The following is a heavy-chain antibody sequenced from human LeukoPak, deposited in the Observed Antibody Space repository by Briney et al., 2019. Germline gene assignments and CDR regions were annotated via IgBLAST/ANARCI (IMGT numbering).Heavy chain of an antibody. V-gene: IGHV3-53*01. CDR2: IYSGGST. CDR1: GFTVSSNY. D-gene: IGHD4-23*01. J-gene: IGHJ4*02. Sequence: GGSLRLSCAASGFTVSSNYMSWVRQAPGKGLEWVSVIYSGGSTYYADSVKGRFTISRDNSKNTLYLQMNSLRAEDTAVYYCARDRAYGGNSVGYWGQGTLVPVSS. CDR3: ARDRAYGGNSVGY.